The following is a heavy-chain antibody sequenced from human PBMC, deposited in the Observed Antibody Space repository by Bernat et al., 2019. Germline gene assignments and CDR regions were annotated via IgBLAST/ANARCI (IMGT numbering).Heavy chain of an antibody. V-gene: IGHV3-7*04. CDR3: ARDRGFCSFDC. CDR2: INQDGSVK. J-gene: IGHJ4*02. CDR1: GFTFSHSW. D-gene: IGHD2-2*03. Sequence: EVQLVESGGGLVQTGGSLRLSCAASGFTFSHSWMYWVRQAPGKGLERVATINQDGSVKYYGDSVKGRVTISRDNAKDSLFLQMNSLRAEDTAVYYCARDRGFCSFDCWGQGTLVTVSS.